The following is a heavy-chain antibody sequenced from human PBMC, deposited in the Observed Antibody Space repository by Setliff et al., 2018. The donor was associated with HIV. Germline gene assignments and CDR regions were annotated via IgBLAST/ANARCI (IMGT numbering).Heavy chain of an antibody. CDR2: MNPNSGNT. D-gene: IGHD1-26*01. J-gene: IGHJ4*02. V-gene: IGHV1-8*01. CDR1: GYTFSNYD. CDR3: ASYSGSYYFILHY. Sequence: ASVKVSCKASGYTFSNYDINWVRQATGQGLEWVGWMNPNSGNTGYAQKFQGRVTITADESTSTVYMELTSLRSDDTAVYYCASYSGSYYFILHYWGQGTLVTVSS.